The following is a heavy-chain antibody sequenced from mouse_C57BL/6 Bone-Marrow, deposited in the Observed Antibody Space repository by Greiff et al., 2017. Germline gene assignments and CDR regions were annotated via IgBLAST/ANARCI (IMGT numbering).Heavy chain of an antibody. V-gene: IGHV1-82*01. CDR1: GYAFSSSW. J-gene: IGHJ2*01. D-gene: IGHD2-1*01. CDR3: ARGDLLWGDY. Sequence: VQLQQSGPELVKPGASVKISCKASGYAFSSSWMNWVKQRPGKGLEWIGRIYPGDGDTNYNGKFKGKATLTADKSSSTAYLQLSSLTSEDSAICFCARGDLLWGDYWGQSTTRPVS. CDR2: IYPGDGDT.